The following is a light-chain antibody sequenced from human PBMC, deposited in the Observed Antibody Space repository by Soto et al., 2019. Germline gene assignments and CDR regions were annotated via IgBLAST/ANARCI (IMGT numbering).Light chain of an antibody. CDR1: QSVSSD. CDR2: DAS. Sequence: EIVLTQSPATLSFSPGERATLCFMASQSVSSDLAWYQQTPGQAPRLLIYDASKRATGIPARFSGSGSETDFTLTISSLEPEDFAVYYCQQLNNWPLTFGGGTKVDI. V-gene: IGKV3-11*01. J-gene: IGKJ4*01. CDR3: QQLNNWPLT.